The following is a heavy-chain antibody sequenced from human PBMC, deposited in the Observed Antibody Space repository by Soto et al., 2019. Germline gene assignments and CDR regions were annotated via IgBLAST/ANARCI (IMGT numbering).Heavy chain of an antibody. CDR2: ITGSGVST. J-gene: IGHJ6*02. Sequence: LRLSCAACGFTFSSYAMSWVRQAPGKGLEWVSSITGSGVSTYYADSVKGRFTISRDNSKNTLYLQMNSLRAEDTAVYYCAKYCITGVCSSDHYGMDVWGQGTTVTVSS. D-gene: IGHD2-8*01. CDR3: AKYCITGVCSSDHYGMDV. CDR1: GFTFSSYA. V-gene: IGHV3-23*01.